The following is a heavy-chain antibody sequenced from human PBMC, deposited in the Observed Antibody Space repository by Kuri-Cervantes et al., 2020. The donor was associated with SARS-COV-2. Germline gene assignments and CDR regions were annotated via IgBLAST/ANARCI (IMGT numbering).Heavy chain of an antibody. V-gene: IGHV3-21*01. CDR2: ISSSSSYI. CDR3: AREGSSPTLFQH. J-gene: IGHJ1*01. Sequence: GESLKISCAASGFTFSSYSMNWVRQAPGKGLEWVSSISSSSSYIYYADSVKGRFTISRDNAKNSLYLQMNSLRAEDTAVYYCAREGSSPTLFQHWGQGTLVTLSS. CDR1: GFTFSSYS. D-gene: IGHD2-2*01.